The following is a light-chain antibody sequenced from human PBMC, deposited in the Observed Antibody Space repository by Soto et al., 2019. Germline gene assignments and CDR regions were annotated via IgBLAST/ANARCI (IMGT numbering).Light chain of an antibody. CDR3: QQSYSTLTWT. Sequence: DIQMTQSPSSLSASVGDRVTITCRASQSISSYLNWYQQKPGKAPKLLIYAPSSLQSGVPSRFSGSGSGTDFTLTISSLQPEDFATYYCQQSYSTLTWTFGQGTKVEIK. V-gene: IGKV1-39*01. J-gene: IGKJ1*01. CDR1: QSISSY. CDR2: APS.